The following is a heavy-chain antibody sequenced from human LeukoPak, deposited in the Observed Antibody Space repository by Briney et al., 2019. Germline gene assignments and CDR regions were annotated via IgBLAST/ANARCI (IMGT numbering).Heavy chain of an antibody. Sequence: GGSLRLSCAASGFTFSSYAMHWVRQAPGKGLEWVAVISYDGSNKYYADSVKGRFTISRDNSNNTLYLQMNSLRAEDTAVYFCASLYDFWSGHSSTQFGMDVWGQGTTVIVSS. CDR1: GFTFSSYA. J-gene: IGHJ6*02. CDR3: ASLYDFWSGHSSTQFGMDV. V-gene: IGHV3-30-3*01. CDR2: ISYDGSNK. D-gene: IGHD3-3*01.